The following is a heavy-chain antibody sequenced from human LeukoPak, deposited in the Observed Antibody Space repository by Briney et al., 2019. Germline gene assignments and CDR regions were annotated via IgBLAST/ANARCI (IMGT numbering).Heavy chain of an antibody. CDR1: GDSISNFF. V-gene: IGHV4-59*01. Sequence: SETLSLTCSVSGDSISNFFWSWIRQPPGKGLEWIGYFYKSGAVNYNPALKSRVTISGDTSKNQLSLKLTSVTAADTAVYYCARNRGWYRHDSWGQGTLVTVSS. J-gene: IGHJ4*02. CDR3: ARNRGWYRHDS. D-gene: IGHD6-19*01. CDR2: FYKSGAV.